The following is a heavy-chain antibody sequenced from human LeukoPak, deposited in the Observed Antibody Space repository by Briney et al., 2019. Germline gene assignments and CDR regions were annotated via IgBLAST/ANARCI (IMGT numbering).Heavy chain of an antibody. J-gene: IGHJ4*02. Sequence: GGSLILSCAASGFTFSSYWMSWVRQAPGKGLEWVANIKQDGSEKYYVDSVKGRFTISRDNAKNSLYLQMNSLRAEDTAVYYCARESFTSGSGSYYLDYWGQGTLVTVSS. V-gene: IGHV3-7*03. D-gene: IGHD3-10*01. CDR2: IKQDGSEK. CDR1: GFTFSSYW. CDR3: ARESFTSGSGSYYLDY.